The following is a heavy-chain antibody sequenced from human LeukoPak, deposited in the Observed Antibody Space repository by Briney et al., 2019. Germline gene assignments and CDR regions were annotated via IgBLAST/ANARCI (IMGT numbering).Heavy chain of an antibody. J-gene: IGHJ5*02. CDR3: ARGPLRGVRQKNWFDP. D-gene: IGHD3-10*01. CDR2: VNPNSGNT. V-gene: IGHV1-8*03. Sequence: ASVKVSCKASGYTFTSYDINWVRQATGQGLEWMGWVNPNSGNTGYAQKFQGRVTITRNTSISTAYMELSSLRSEDTAVYYCARGPLRGVRQKNWFDPWGQGTLVTVSS. CDR1: GYTFTSYD.